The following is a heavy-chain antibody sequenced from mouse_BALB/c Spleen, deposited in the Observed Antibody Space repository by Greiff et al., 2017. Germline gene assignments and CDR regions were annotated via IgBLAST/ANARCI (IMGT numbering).Heavy chain of an antibody. D-gene: IGHD3-3*01. V-gene: IGHV5-6-4*01. CDR2: ISSGGSYT. CDR1: GFTFSSYT. CDR3: TRERDGYYFDY. J-gene: IGHJ2*01. Sequence: EVQLVESGGGLVKPGGSLKLSCAASGFTFSSYTMSWVRQTPEKRLEWVATISSGGSYTYYPDSVKGRFTISRDNAKNTLYLQMSSLKSEDTAMYYCTRERDGYYFDYWGQGTTLTVSS.